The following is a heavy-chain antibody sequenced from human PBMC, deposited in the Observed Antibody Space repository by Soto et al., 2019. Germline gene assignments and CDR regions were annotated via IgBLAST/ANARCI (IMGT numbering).Heavy chain of an antibody. V-gene: IGHV3-33*01. CDR2: IWYDGSNK. Sequence: GGSLRLSCAASGFTFSSYGMHWVRQAPGKGLEWVAVIWYDGSNKYYADSVKGRFTISRDNSKNTLYLQMNSLRAEDTAVYYCARGYYCSGGSCYVPWLDYWGQGTLVTVSS. J-gene: IGHJ4*02. CDR3: ARGYYCSGGSCYVPWLDY. CDR1: GFTFSSYG. D-gene: IGHD2-15*01.